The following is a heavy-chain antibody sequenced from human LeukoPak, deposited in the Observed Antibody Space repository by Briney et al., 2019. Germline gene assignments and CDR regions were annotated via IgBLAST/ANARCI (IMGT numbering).Heavy chain of an antibody. CDR1: GFTFDDYA. Sequence: GRSLRLSCAASGFTFDDYAMHWVRQAPGKGLEWVSAISGSGGSTYYADSVRGRSTISRDNSKNTLYLQMNSLRAEDTAVYYCAKSPRYYYYYMDVWGKGTTVTISS. CDR3: AKSPRYYYYYMDV. CDR2: ISGSGGST. V-gene: IGHV3-23*01. J-gene: IGHJ6*03.